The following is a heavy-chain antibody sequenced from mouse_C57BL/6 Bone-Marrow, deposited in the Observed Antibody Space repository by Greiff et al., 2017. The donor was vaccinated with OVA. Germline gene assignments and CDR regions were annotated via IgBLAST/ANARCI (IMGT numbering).Heavy chain of an antibody. D-gene: IGHD2-10*01. CDR3: ATYYREAY. Sequence: QVQLQQSGPGLVQPSQSLSITCTVSGFSLTSYGVHWVRQSPGKGLEWLGVIWSGGSTDYNAAFISRLSISKDNSKSQVFFKMNSLQADDTAIYYCATYYREAYWGQGTLVTVSA. V-gene: IGHV2-2*01. CDR1: GFSLTSYG. CDR2: IWSGGST. J-gene: IGHJ3*01.